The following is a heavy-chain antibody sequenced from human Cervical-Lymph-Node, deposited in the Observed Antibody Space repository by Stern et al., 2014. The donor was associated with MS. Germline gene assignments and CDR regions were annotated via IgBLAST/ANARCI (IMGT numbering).Heavy chain of an antibody. V-gene: IGHV3-21*01. CDR1: GFTFSSYS. D-gene: IGHD5-12*01. Sequence: VQLVESGGGLVKSGGSLRVSCEASGFTFSSYSLTWVRQAPGKGLEWVSSISGSSTYIYYADSVKGRFNISRDNAKNSLYLQMNSLRAEDTAVYYCARVSLRGYDIDYWGQGTLVTVSS. CDR2: ISGSSTYI. J-gene: IGHJ4*02. CDR3: ARVSLRGYDIDY.